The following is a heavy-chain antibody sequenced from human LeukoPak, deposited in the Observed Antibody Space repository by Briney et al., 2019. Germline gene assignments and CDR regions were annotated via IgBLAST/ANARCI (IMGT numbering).Heavy chain of an antibody. CDR1: GFTFSSYA. CDR2: ISGSGGST. V-gene: IGHV3-23*01. D-gene: IGHD3/OR15-3a*01. CDR3: AKDLSSGTGRGFDY. Sequence: GGSLRLSCAASGFTFSSYAMSWVRQAPGKGLEWVSAISGSGGSTYYADSVKGRFTISRDNSKNTLYLQMNSLRAEDTALYYCAKDLSSGTGRGFDYWGQGTLVTVSS. J-gene: IGHJ4*02.